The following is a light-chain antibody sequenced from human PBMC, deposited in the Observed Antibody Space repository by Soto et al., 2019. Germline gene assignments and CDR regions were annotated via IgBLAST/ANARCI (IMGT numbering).Light chain of an antibody. CDR1: QSISSW. Sequence: DIQMTQSPSTLSASVGDRVTITCRASQSISSWLAWYQQKSGKAPKLLIYDASSLESGVPSRFSGSGSGTEFTLTISSLQPVDFATYYCQQYNSYSWTFGQGTKLEIK. V-gene: IGKV1-5*01. CDR2: DAS. CDR3: QQYNSYSWT. J-gene: IGKJ2*01.